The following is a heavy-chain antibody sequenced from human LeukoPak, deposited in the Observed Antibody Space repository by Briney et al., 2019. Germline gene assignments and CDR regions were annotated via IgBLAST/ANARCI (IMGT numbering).Heavy chain of an antibody. CDR1: GGSFSGYY. CDR2: INHSGST. CDR3: ARISYCTNGVCYASASDI. D-gene: IGHD2-8*01. J-gene: IGHJ3*02. Sequence: PSETLSLTCAVYGGSFSGYYWSWIRQPPGKGLEWIGEINHSGSTNYNPSLRSRVTISVDTSKNQFSLKLSSVTAADTAVYYCARISYCTNGVCYASASDIWGQGTMVTVSS. V-gene: IGHV4-34*01.